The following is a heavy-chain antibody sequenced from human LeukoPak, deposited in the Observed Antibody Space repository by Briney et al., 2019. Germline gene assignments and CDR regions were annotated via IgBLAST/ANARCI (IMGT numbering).Heavy chain of an antibody. D-gene: IGHD4-17*01. CDR1: GGSLSGHY. Sequence: SETLSLTCTVYGGSLSGHYWSWIRQSPGKGLEWIGDIHHDGRTKYSPSLRSRVTIVLDTSKNEFSLRLTRVTAADTAMYFCAREPKPQDYGDTVNAYDLWGQGTMAIVSS. V-gene: IGHV4-34*01. J-gene: IGHJ3*01. CDR2: IHHDGRT. CDR3: AREPKPQDYGDTVNAYDL.